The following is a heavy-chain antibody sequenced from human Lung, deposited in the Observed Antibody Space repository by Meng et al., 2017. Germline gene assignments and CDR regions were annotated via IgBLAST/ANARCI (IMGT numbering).Heavy chain of an antibody. CDR2: INHSGST. CDR1: GGSISGYD. J-gene: IGHJ4*02. Sequence: VPPQEFGAGPLKPSDTLSRVCGVSGGSISGYDWSWIRKPPGRGLEWIGEINHSGSTNYKPSLTIRTTISIDTSQNNLSLKLSSVTAADSAVYYCARSPTTMAHDFDYWGQGTLVTVSS. D-gene: IGHD4-11*01. V-gene: IGHV4-34*01. CDR3: ARSPTTMAHDFDY.